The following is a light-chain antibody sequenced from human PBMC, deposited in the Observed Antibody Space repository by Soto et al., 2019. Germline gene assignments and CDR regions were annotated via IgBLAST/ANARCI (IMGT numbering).Light chain of an antibody. V-gene: IGLV1-47*01. CDR1: SSNIGSSY. CDR3: AAWDDSLSAL. Sequence: QPVLTQPPSASGTPGQRVTISCSGSSSNIGSSYVYWYQQLPGTAPKLLIYRNNQRPSGVPDRFSGSKSGTSASLAISGLGSEDEADYYCAAWDDSLSALFGGGTKLTVL. J-gene: IGLJ2*01. CDR2: RNN.